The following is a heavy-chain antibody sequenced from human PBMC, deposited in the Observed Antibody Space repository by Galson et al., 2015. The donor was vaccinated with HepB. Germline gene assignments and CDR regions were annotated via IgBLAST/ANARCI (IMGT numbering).Heavy chain of an antibody. CDR2: IIPIFGTA. Sequence: SVKVSCKASGGTFSSYAISWVRQAPGQGLEWMGGIIPIFGTANYAQKFQGRVTITADESTSTAYMELSSLRSEDTAVYYCARSPMGATSVFDIWGQGTMVTVSS. J-gene: IGHJ3*02. V-gene: IGHV1-69*13. CDR3: ARSPMGATSVFDI. CDR1: GGTFSSYA. D-gene: IGHD1-26*01.